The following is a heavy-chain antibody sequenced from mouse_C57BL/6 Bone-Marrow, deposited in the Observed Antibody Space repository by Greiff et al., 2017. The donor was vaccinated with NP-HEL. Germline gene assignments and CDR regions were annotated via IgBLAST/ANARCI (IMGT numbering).Heavy chain of an antibody. CDR1: GFNIKDDY. Sequence: VQLQQSGAELVRPGASVKLSCTASGFNIKDDYMHWVKQRPEQGLEWIGWIDPENADTEYASKFQGKATITADTSSNTAYLQLSSLTSEDTAVYYCTTSGTGFAYWGQGTLVTVSA. D-gene: IGHD4-1*01. CDR2: IDPENADT. CDR3: TTSGTGFAY. V-gene: IGHV14-4*01. J-gene: IGHJ3*01.